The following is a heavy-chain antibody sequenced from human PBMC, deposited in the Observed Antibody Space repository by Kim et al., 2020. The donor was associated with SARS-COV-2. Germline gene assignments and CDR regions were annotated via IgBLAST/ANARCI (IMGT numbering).Heavy chain of an antibody. CDR1: GYTFTGYY. CDR3: ARVRRNSGYDRITFPFDY. Sequence: ASVKVSCKASGYTFTGYYMHWVRQAPGQGLEWMGWINPNSGGTNYAQKFQGRVTMTRDTSISTAYMELSRLRSDDTAVYYCARVRRNSGYDRITFPFDYWGQGTLVTVSS. CDR2: INPNSGGT. D-gene: IGHD5-12*01. V-gene: IGHV1-2*02. J-gene: IGHJ4*02.